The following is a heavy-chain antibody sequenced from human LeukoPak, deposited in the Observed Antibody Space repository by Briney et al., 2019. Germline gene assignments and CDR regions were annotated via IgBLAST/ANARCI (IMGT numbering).Heavy chain of an antibody. CDR3: AREIRQYYSDAFDI. CDR1: GGSISSYY. Sequence: SETLSLTCTVSGGSISSYYWSWIRQPPGKGLEWIGYIYYSGSTNYNPSLKSRVTISVDTSKNQFSLKLSSVAAADTAVYYCAREIRQYYSDAFDIWGQGTMVTVSS. CDR2: IYYSGST. J-gene: IGHJ3*02. D-gene: IGHD2/OR15-2a*01. V-gene: IGHV4-59*01.